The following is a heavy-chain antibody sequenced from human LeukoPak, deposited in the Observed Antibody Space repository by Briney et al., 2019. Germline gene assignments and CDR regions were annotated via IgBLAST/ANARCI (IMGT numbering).Heavy chain of an antibody. CDR1: GFTVSSSY. D-gene: IGHD5-12*01. J-gene: IGHJ4*02. CDR2: IYSDGST. Sequence: GGSLRLSCATSGFTVSSSYLSRVRQAPGKGLEWVSVIYSDGSTYYADSVKGRFTISRDNSKNTLFLQMNSLRAEDTAVYYCARWVVATMFDYWGPGTLVTVSS. CDR3: ARWVVATMFDY. V-gene: IGHV3-66*01.